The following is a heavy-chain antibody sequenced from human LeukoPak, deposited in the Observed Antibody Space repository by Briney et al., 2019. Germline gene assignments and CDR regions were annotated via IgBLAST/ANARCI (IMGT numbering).Heavy chain of an antibody. V-gene: IGHV4-4*02. Sequence: PSGTLSLTCAVSGGSISSSNWWSWVRQPPGKGLEWIGEIYHSGSTNYNPSLKSRVTISVDKSKNQFSLKLSSVTAADTAVYYCARFRASLNYGPYGMDVWGQGTTVTASS. CDR1: GGSISSSNW. CDR3: ARFRASLNYGPYGMDV. CDR2: IYHSGST. D-gene: IGHD3-10*01. J-gene: IGHJ6*02.